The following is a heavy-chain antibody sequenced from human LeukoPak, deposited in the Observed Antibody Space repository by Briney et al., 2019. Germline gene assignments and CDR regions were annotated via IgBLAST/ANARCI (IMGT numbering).Heavy chain of an antibody. D-gene: IGHD6-19*01. CDR2: INWNGGGT. V-gene: IGHV3-20*04. Sequence: GGSLRLSCAASGFTFDDYGMSWVRQAPGKGPEWVSGINWNGGGTAYAASVKGRFTISRDNAKNSLYLQMNGLRAEDTALYYCAATYSSDWYSHSDYWGQGTLVTVSS. CDR3: AATYSSDWYSHSDY. J-gene: IGHJ4*02. CDR1: GFTFDDYG.